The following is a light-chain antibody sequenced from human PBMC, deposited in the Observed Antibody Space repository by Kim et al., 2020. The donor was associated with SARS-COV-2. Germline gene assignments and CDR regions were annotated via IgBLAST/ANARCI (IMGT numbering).Light chain of an antibody. CDR3: NSRDSSGVV. V-gene: IGLV3-19*01. CDR2: GKN. Sequence: SVALRRTVRITCQGDSLRSYYASWYQQKPEQAPVLVIYGKNNRPSGIPDRFSGSSSGNTASLTITGAQAEDEADYYCNSRDSSGVVFGGGTQLTVL. J-gene: IGLJ2*01. CDR1: SLRSYY.